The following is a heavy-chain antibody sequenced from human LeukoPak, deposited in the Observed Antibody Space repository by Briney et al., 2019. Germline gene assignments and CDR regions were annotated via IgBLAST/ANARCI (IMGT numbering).Heavy chain of an antibody. J-gene: IGHJ4*02. CDR3: AKAWDIVVVPAAADY. CDR2: IRYDGSNK. Sequence: GXXLRLSCAASGFTFSSYGMHWVRQAPGKGLEWVAFIRYDGSNKYYADSVKGRFTISRDNPNNTLYLQMNSLGAEDTAVYYCAKAWDIVVVPAAADYWGQGTLVTVSS. D-gene: IGHD2-2*01. CDR1: GFTFSSYG. V-gene: IGHV3-30*02.